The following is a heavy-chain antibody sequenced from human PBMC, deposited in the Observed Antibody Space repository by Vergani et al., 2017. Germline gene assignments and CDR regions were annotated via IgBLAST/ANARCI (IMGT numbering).Heavy chain of an antibody. D-gene: IGHD3-9*01. V-gene: IGHV2-5*01. J-gene: IGHJ3*01. CDR1: GFSLDTGGVG. CDR2: VYWNDDE. CDR3: VHRLGYFDWDGAFDV. Sequence: QITLKESGPTLIKPTQNLTLTCTFSGFSLDTGGVGVGWIRQPPGRALEWLAFVYWNDDERYSPSLKSRVTITKDTSKNEVILTMATMDPVDTATYYCVHRLGYFDWDGAFDVWGPGTMVTVSS.